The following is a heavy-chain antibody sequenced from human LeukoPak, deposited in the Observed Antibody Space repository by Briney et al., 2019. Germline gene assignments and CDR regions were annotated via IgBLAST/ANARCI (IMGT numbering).Heavy chain of an antibody. CDR3: ARLVDSSSWPDI. Sequence: GESLKISCQSSGYTFTNYWIGWVRQMPGKGLEWMGIIYPGDSDTRYSPSFQGQVTISADKSIGTAFLQWSSLKASDTAMYYCARLVDSSSWPDIWGQGTLVTVS. CDR1: GYTFTNYW. D-gene: IGHD6-13*01. V-gene: IGHV5-51*01. CDR2: IYPGDSDT. J-gene: IGHJ4*02.